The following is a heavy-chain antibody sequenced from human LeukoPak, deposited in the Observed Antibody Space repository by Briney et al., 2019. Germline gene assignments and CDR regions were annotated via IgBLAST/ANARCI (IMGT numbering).Heavy chain of an antibody. V-gene: IGHV4-39*01. Sequence: SSETLSLTCTVSGGSISSSSYYWGWIRQPPGKGLEWIGSIYYSGSTYYNPSLKSRVTISVDTSKNQFSLKLSSVTAADTAVYYCAIFPVGIAAAGTLYWGQGTLVTVSS. CDR1: GGSISSSSYY. CDR2: IYYSGST. J-gene: IGHJ4*02. D-gene: IGHD6-13*01. CDR3: AIFPVGIAAAGTLY.